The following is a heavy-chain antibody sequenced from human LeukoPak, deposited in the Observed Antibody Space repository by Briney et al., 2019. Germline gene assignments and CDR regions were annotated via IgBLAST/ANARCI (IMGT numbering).Heavy chain of an antibody. V-gene: IGHV3-66*01. D-gene: IGHD3-22*01. CDR2: IYSGGST. J-gene: IGHJ4*02. CDR3: ARREGYYVTTGYYSTFDY. Sequence: GGSLRLSCAASGFTVSSNYMSWVRQAPGKGLEWVSVIYSGGSTYYADSVKGRFTISRDNSKNTLYLQMNSLRAEDTAVYYCARREGYYVTTGYYSTFDYWGQGTLVTVSS. CDR1: GFTVSSNY.